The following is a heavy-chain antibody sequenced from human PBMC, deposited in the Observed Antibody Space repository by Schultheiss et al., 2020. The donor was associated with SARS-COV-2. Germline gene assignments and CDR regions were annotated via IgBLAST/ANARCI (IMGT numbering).Heavy chain of an antibody. CDR2: ISRSGATT. Sequence: GGSLRLSCAVSGFTFSNSAMGWVRQAPGKGLEWVSTISRSGATTYFADSVKGRFTVSKDNSKNALLLQMNSLRAEDTAIYYCAKSRIMATYYYYGMDVWGQGTTVTVSS. CDR3: AKSRIMATYYYYGMDV. J-gene: IGHJ6*02. D-gene: IGHD2-8*01. CDR1: GFTFSNSA. V-gene: IGHV3-23*01.